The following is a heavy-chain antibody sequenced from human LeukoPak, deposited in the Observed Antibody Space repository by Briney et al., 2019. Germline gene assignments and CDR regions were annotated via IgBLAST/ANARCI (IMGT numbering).Heavy chain of an antibody. D-gene: IGHD3-3*01. V-gene: IGHV4-39*02. Sequence: PSETLSLTCTVSGGSISSSSYYWGWIRQPPGKGLEWIGSIYYSGSTCYNPSLKSRVTISVDTSKNQFSLKLSSVTAEDTAVYYCARDPLPTIFGVVIFDYWGQGTLVTVSS. CDR3: ARDPLPTIFGVVIFDY. CDR1: GGSISSSSYY. J-gene: IGHJ4*02. CDR2: IYYSGST.